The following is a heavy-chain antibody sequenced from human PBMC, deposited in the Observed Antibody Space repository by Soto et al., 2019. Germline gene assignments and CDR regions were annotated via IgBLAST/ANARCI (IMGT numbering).Heavy chain of an antibody. CDR1: GFGFSSYE. CDR2: ISSSGSAT. J-gene: IGHJ4*02. Sequence: QLVESGGGLVQPGGSLRLSCVASGFGFSSYEMTWIRQAPGKGLEWISYISSSGSATYYADSVKGRFTISRDNAQHSVYLQMNSLRAVDTALYFCASDIDYWGQGTLVTVSS. CDR3: ASDIDY. V-gene: IGHV3-48*03.